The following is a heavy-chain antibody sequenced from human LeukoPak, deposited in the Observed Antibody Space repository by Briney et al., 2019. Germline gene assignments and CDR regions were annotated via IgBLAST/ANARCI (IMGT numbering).Heavy chain of an antibody. J-gene: IGHJ4*02. CDR1: GDIVSSNTAA. D-gene: IGHD6-19*01. Sequence: SQTLSLTCAISGDIVSSNTAAWNWIRQSPSRGLEWLGRILYRSKWYNDYALSVKSRVSINPDTSKNQFSLQLNFVTPEDTAVYYCAREVAGTYAFDYWGQGTLVTVSS. V-gene: IGHV6-1*01. CDR2: ILYRSKWYN. CDR3: AREVAGTYAFDY.